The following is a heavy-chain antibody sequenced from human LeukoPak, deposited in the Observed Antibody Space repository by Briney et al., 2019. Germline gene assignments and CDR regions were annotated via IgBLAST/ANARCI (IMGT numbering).Heavy chain of an antibody. CDR3: ARARPSMWIDY. J-gene: IGHJ4*02. D-gene: IGHD5-12*01. CDR1: GFTFSSYA. Sequence: PGRSLRISCAASGFTFSSYAMYWVRQAPGKGLEWVAVISYDGSDKFYADSVKGRFTISRDSSKNTLYLQMNSLRPEDTAVYYCARARPSMWIDYWGQGTLVTVSS. CDR2: ISYDGSDK. V-gene: IGHV3-30*04.